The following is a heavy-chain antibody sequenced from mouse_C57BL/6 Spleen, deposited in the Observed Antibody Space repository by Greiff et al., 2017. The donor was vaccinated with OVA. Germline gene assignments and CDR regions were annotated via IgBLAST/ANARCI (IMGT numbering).Heavy chain of an antibody. Sequence: EVKLVESGGGLVQPGGSMKLSCVASGFTFSNYWMNWVRQSPEKGLEWVAQIRLKSDNYATHYAESVKGRFTISRDDSKSSVYLQMNNLRAEDTGIYYCTEDRWLLGNFDYWGQGTTLTVSS. CDR3: TEDRWLLGNFDY. CDR1: GFTFSNYW. V-gene: IGHV6-3*01. J-gene: IGHJ2*01. D-gene: IGHD2-3*01. CDR2: IRLKSDNYAT.